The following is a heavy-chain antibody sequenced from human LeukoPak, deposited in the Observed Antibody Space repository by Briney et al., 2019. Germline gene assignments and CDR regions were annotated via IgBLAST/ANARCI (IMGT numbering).Heavy chain of an antibody. J-gene: IGHJ4*02. CDR3: AKSTGYSTTGRDFGS. Sequence: GGSLRLSCAASGFTFSSYDMHWVRQGTGKGLEWVSGIGKAGDTYYAGSVKGRFTISRDNSKNTLYLQLSSLRAEDTAVYYCAKSTGYSTTGRDFGSWGRGTLVTVSS. D-gene: IGHD6-13*01. CDR1: GFTFSSYD. V-gene: IGHV3-13*04. CDR2: IGKAGDT.